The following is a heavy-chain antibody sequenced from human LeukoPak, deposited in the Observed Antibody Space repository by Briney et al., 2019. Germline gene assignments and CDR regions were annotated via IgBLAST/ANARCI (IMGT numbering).Heavy chain of an antibody. CDR2: INNSGST. CDR1: GGSFSGYY. J-gene: IGHJ4*02. Sequence: PSETLSLTCAVYGGSFSGYYWGWIRQPPGKGLEWIGEINNSGSTNYNPSLKSRVTISVDTSKNQFSQKLNSVTAADTAVYYCASSRYYDILTDYWVYYFDNWGQGALVTVSS. CDR3: ASSRYYDILTDYWVYYFDN. V-gene: IGHV4-34*01. D-gene: IGHD3-9*01.